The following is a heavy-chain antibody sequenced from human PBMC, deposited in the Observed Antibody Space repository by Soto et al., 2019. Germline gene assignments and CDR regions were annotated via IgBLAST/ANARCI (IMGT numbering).Heavy chain of an antibody. CDR1: GGSISSYY. CDR3: ARAPGGP. CDR2: IYYSGPT. D-gene: IGHD1-26*01. Sequence: PSETLSLTCTVSGGSISSYYWSWIRQPPGKGLEWIGYIYYSGPTNYTPSLKSRVTISVDTSKTQFSLKLSSVTAADTAVYYCARAPGGPWGQGTLVTVSS. J-gene: IGHJ5*02. V-gene: IGHV4-59*01.